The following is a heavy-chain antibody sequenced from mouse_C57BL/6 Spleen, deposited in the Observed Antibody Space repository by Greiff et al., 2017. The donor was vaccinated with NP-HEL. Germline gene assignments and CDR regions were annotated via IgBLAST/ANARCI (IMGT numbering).Heavy chain of an antibody. CDR1: GYTFTSYW. CDR3: AIEGGYDYDWFAY. V-gene: IGHV1-74*01. J-gene: IGHJ3*01. D-gene: IGHD2-4*01. Sequence: VQLQQSGAELVKPGASVKVSCKASGYTFTSYWMHWVKQRPGQGLEWIGRIHPSDSDTNYNQKFKGKATLTVDKSSSTAYMQLSSLTSEDSAVYYCAIEGGYDYDWFAYWGQGTLVTVSA. CDR2: IHPSDSDT.